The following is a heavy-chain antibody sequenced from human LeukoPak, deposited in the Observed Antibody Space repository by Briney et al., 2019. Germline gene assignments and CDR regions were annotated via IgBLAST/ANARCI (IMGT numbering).Heavy chain of an antibody. CDR1: GFTFSSYA. J-gene: IGHJ4*02. CDR2: IWYDGSNK. Sequence: GGSLRLSCAASGFTFSSYAMSWVRQAPGKGLEWVAVIWYDGSNKYYADSVKGRFTISRDNSKNTLYLQMNSLRAEDTAVYYCARDKRYYYDSSGYLSLDYWGQGTLVTVSS. CDR3: ARDKRYYYDSSGYLSLDY. D-gene: IGHD3-22*01. V-gene: IGHV3-33*08.